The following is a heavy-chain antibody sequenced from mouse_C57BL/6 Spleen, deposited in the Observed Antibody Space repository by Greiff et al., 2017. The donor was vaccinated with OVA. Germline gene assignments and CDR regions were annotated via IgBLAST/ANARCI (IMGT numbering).Heavy chain of an antibody. CDR3: ARWGSYYYGRGDY. Sequence: QVQLQQPGAELVKPGASVKLSCKASGYTFTSYWMHWVKQRPGQGLEWIGMIHPNSGSTNYNEKFKSKATLTVDKSSSTAYMQLSSLTSEDSAVYYCARWGSYYYGRGDYWGQGTTLTVSS. CDR2: IHPNSGST. J-gene: IGHJ2*01. CDR1: GYTFTSYW. V-gene: IGHV1-64*01. D-gene: IGHD1-1*01.